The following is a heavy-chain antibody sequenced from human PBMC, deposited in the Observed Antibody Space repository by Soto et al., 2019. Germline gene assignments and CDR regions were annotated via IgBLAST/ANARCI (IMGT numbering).Heavy chain of an antibody. V-gene: IGHV1-8*01. CDR1: GYTFTSYD. D-gene: IGHD2-15*01. Sequence: EASVKVSCKASGYTFTSYDINWVRQATGQGLEWMGWMNPNSGNTGYAQKFQGRVTMTRNTSISTAYIELSSLRSEDTAVYYCARAAPTEYCSGGSCYSGRFDPWGQGTLVTVSS. CDR2: MNPNSGNT. CDR3: ARAAPTEYCSGGSCYSGRFDP. J-gene: IGHJ5*02.